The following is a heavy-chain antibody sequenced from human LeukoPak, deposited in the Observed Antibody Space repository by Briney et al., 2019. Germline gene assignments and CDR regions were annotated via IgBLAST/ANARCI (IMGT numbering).Heavy chain of an antibody. CDR1: GYSFTSYW. Sequence: GESLKISCKGSGYSFTSYWIGWVRQMPGKGLEWMGIIYPGDSDTRYSPSFQGQVTISADKSISTAYLQWSSLKASDTAMYYCARRRGIAARPPWFDPWGQGTLDTVSS. CDR2: IYPGDSDT. J-gene: IGHJ5*02. V-gene: IGHV5-51*01. D-gene: IGHD6-6*01. CDR3: ARRRGIAARPPWFDP.